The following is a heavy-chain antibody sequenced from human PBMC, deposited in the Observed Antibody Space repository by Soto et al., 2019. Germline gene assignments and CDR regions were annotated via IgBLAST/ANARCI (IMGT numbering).Heavy chain of an antibody. CDR2: ISWNSGSI. J-gene: IGHJ6*02. V-gene: IGHV3-9*01. CDR1: GFTFDDYA. Sequence: LRLSCAASGFTFDDYAMHWVRQAPGNGLEWVSGISWNSGSIGYADSVKGRFTISRDNAKNSLYLQMNSLRAEDTALYYCAKDIGVMTTVTTGYGMDVWGQGTTVTVSS. CDR3: AKDIGVMTTVTTGYGMDV. D-gene: IGHD4-17*01.